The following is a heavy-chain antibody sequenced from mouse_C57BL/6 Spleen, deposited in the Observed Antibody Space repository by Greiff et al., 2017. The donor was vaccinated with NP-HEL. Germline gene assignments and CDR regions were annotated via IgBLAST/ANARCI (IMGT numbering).Heavy chain of an antibody. CDR1: GYAFTNYL. Sequence: QVQLQQSGAELVRPGTSVKVSCKASGYAFTNYLIEWVKQRPGQGLEWIGVINPGSGGTNYNEKFKGKATLTVDTSSSTAYMQLSSLTSEDSAVYCCARDGGFYAMDYWGQGTSVTVSS. J-gene: IGHJ4*01. V-gene: IGHV1-54*01. CDR3: ARDGGFYAMDY. D-gene: IGHD3-2*02. CDR2: INPGSGGT.